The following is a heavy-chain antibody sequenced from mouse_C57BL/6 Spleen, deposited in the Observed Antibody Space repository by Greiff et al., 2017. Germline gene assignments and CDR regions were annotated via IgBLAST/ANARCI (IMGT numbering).Heavy chain of an antibody. V-gene: IGHV1-81*01. CDR2: IYPRSGNT. CDR3: ARGDWDGWFAY. D-gene: IGHD4-1*01. Sequence: VHLVESGAELARPGASVKLSCKASGYTFTSYGISWVKQRTGQGLEWIGEIYPRSGNTYYNEKFKGKATLTADKSSSTAYMELRSLTSEDSAVYFCARGDWDGWFAYWGQGTLVTVSA. CDR1: GYTFTSYG. J-gene: IGHJ3*01.